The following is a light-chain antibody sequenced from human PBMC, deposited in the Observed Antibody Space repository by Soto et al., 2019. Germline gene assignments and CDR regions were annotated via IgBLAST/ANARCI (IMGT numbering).Light chain of an antibody. Sequence: DIQMTQSPSSLSASVGDRVTITCRASQGISNHLAWYQQKPGKAPKLLIYAASSLQSGVPSRFSGSGSGTEFTLTISSLQPDDFATYYCQQYNSYPLTFGGGTKVDIK. CDR1: QGISNH. CDR2: AAS. J-gene: IGKJ4*01. CDR3: QQYNSYPLT. V-gene: IGKV1-16*01.